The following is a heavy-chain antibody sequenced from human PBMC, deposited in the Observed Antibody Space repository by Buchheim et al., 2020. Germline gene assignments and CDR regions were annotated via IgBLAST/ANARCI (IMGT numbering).Heavy chain of an antibody. V-gene: IGHV4-34*01. CDR3: ARGGIYYDYVWGSYPLTSHFDY. CDR1: GGSFSGYY. Sequence: QLQLQQWGAGLLKPSETLSLTCAVYGGSFSGYYWSWIRQPPGKGLEWIGEINHSGSTNYNPSLKSRVTISVDTSKNQFSLKLSSVTAADTAVYYCARGGIYYDYVWGSYPLTSHFDYWGQGTL. J-gene: IGHJ4*02. D-gene: IGHD3-16*02. CDR2: INHSGST.